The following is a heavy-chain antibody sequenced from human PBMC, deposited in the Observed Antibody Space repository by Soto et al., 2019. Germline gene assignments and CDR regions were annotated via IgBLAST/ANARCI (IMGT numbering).Heavy chain of an antibody. V-gene: IGHV3-33*01. J-gene: IGHJ6*02. Sequence: GGSLRLSCAASGFTFSSYGMHWVRQAPGKGLEWVAVISYDGSNKYYADSVKGRFTISRDNSKNTLYLQMNSLRAEDTAVYYCARDAALNNYDILTGTSSYGMDVWGQGTTVTVSS. CDR3: ARDAALNNYDILTGTSSYGMDV. CDR1: GFTFSSYG. D-gene: IGHD3-9*01. CDR2: ISYDGSNK.